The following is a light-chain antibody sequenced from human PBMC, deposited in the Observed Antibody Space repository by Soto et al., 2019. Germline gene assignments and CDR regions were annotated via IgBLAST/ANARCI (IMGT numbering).Light chain of an antibody. CDR2: SAS. V-gene: IGKV3-15*01. CDR1: ETVATN. J-gene: IGKJ1*01. Sequence: EVLMTQSPATLSVSPGEKATLSCWASETVATNLAWYQQKPGQAPRLLISSASTRAAGISDRFRGSGSGTEFTLTISSLRSEDSGIYYCQQYFEWPPMTFGQGTKVEI. CDR3: QQYFEWPPMT.